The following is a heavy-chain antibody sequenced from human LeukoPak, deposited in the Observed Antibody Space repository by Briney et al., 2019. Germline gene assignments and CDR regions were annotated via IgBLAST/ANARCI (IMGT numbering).Heavy chain of an antibody. D-gene: IGHD2-2*01. CDR2: IYPGDSDT. V-gene: IGHV5-51*01. Sequence: GESLKISCKGSGYNFTNYWIAWVRQMPGKGLEWMGIIYPGDSDTRYSPSFQGPVTISADKSISSAYLQWSSLKASDTAICYCARWLVVPGVRGFDIWGQGTMVTVSS. CDR3: ARWLVVPGVRGFDI. J-gene: IGHJ3*02. CDR1: GYNFTNYW.